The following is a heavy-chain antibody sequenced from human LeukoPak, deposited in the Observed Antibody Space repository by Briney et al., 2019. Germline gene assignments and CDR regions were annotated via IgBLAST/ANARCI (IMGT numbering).Heavy chain of an antibody. J-gene: IGHJ4*02. CDR3: VRSGYSSSWYYFDY. Sequence: SVKVSCKASGCTFISYAISWVRQSPGQGLDCMGGIIPIFGTANYAQKFQGRVTITAYRSTSTAYISLSSHGSEDTAVFYCVRSGYSSSWYYFDYWGQGTLVPVSA. V-gene: IGHV1-69*06. CDR1: GCTFISYA. CDR2: IIPIFGTA. D-gene: IGHD6-13*01.